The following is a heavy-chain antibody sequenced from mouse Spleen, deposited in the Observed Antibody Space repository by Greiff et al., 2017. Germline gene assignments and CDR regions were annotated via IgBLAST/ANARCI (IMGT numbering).Heavy chain of an antibody. J-gene: IGHJ4*01. V-gene: IGHV2-6-1*01. CDR2: IWSDGST. CDR1: GFSLTSYG. CDR3: ARTGPYYAMDY. Sequence: VMLVESGPGLVTPSQSLSITCTISGFSLTSYGVHWVRQPPGKGLEWLVVIWSDGSTTYNSALKSRLSISKDNSKSQVVLKVNSRQADDTAMYYGARTGPYYAMDYWGQGTSVTVSS. D-gene: IGHD4-1*01.